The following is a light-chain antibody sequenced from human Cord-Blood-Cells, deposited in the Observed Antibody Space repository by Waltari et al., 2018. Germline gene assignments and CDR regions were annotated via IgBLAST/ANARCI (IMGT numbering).Light chain of an antibody. Sequence: QSALTQPPSVSGSPGQSVTIPCTGTSSDVGSYNRVSWYQQPPGTAPKLMIYEVSNRPSGVPDRFSGSKSGNTASLTISGLQAEDEADYYCSSYTSSSTSVFGGGTKLTVL. CDR1: SSDVGSYNR. J-gene: IGLJ2*01. CDR2: EVS. CDR3: SSYTSSSTSV. V-gene: IGLV2-18*02.